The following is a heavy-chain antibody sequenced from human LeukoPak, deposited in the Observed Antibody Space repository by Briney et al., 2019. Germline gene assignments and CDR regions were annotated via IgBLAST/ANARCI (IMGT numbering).Heavy chain of an antibody. J-gene: IGHJ4*02. V-gene: IGHV1-2*02. CDR1: GYTFIDHY. D-gene: IGHD3-22*01. CDR2: INPDTGDT. CDR3: ARAGHNSNSGGYDF. Sequence: ASVKVSCKPSGYTFIDHYLHWVRQAPGQGLESLGWINPDTGDTNYPQKFQGRVTMTRDTSSSTAYMELNRLRSDDTAVYYCARAGHNSNSGGYDFWGLGTLVTVSS.